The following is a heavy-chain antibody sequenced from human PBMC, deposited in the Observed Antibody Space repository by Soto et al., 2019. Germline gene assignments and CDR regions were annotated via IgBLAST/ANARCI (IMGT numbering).Heavy chain of an antibody. CDR2: IFHNGNT. V-gene: IGHV4-38-2*02. CDR3: ARGGAVVAAAPFDY. J-gene: IGHJ4*02. D-gene: IGHD2-15*01. CDR1: GYSISSGYY. Sequence: PSETLSLTCTVSGYSISSGYYWGWIRQPPGKGLEWIGSIFHNGNTYYTPSLKSRLSTSVVTSKNQFYLRLTSVTAADTAVYYCARGGAVVAAAPFDYWGQGILVTVSP.